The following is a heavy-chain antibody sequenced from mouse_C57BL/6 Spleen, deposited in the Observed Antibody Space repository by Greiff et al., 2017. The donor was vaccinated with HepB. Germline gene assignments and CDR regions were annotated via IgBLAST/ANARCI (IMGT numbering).Heavy chain of an antibody. Sequence: EVHLVESGGGLVKPGGSLKLSCAASGFTFSDYGMHWVRQAPEKGLEWVAYISSGSSTIYYADTVKGRFTISRDNAKNTLFLQMTSLRSEDTAMYYCARRDYYDYDGFAYWGQGTLVTVSA. J-gene: IGHJ3*01. CDR1: GFTFSDYG. D-gene: IGHD2-4*01. CDR3: ARRDYYDYDGFAY. V-gene: IGHV5-17*01. CDR2: ISSGSSTI.